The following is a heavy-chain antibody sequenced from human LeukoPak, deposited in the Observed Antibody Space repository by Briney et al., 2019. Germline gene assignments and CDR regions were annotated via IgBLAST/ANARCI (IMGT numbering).Heavy chain of an antibody. CDR2: MYYSGST. V-gene: IGHV4-39*02. J-gene: IGHJ4*02. CDR1: GDSISGSTYY. Sequence: SETLSLTCTVSGDSISGSTYYWGWIRQSPGKGLEWIGSMYYSGSTYYNPSLKSRVTISVDTSKNRFSLELTSVTAADTAIYYCARLHSGNFLVDNCGQGNLVIVSS. D-gene: IGHD1-26*01. CDR3: ARLHSGNFLVDN.